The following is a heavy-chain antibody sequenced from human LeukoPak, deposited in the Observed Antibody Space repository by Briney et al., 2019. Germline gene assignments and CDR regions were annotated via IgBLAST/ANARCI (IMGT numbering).Heavy chain of an antibody. V-gene: IGHV3-30*04. D-gene: IGHD2-8*01. CDR1: GFTFTSSS. CDR3: ARDAWSVRSYFDY. J-gene: IGHJ4*02. Sequence: GGSLRLSCAASGFTFTSSSMHWVRQAPGKGLEWVAVISYDIYSKYYADYVRGRFTISRDNSENTLYLQMSSLRGEDTAVYYCARDAWSVRSYFDYWGQGTLVTVSP. CDR2: ISYDIYSK.